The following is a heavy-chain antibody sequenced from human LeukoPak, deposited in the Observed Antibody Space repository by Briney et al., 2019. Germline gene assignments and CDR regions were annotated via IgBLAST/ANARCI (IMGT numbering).Heavy chain of an antibody. V-gene: IGHV5-51*01. Sequence: GESLKISCKVSEYSFSNYWIGWVRQMPRKGLEWMGIIFPDDSDTKYSPSFQGQVTISVGKSTSTASLQWNSLQASDTAIYYCARQNLGDHGDNYFDYWGQGTLVTVSS. CDR1: EYSFSNYW. CDR2: IFPDDSDT. D-gene: IGHD4-17*01. CDR3: ARQNLGDHGDNYFDY. J-gene: IGHJ4*02.